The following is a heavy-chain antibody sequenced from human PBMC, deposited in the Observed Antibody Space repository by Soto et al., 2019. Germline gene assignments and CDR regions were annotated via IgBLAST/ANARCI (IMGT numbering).Heavy chain of an antibody. Sequence: SETLSLTCTVSGGSISSSSYYWGWIRQPPGKGLEWIGSIYYSGSTYYNPSLKSRVTISVDTSKNQFSLKLSSVTAADTAVYYCARLKVGNFWSGSLVDYWGQGNLVTVSS. CDR2: IYYSGST. J-gene: IGHJ4*02. CDR1: GGSISSSSYY. V-gene: IGHV4-39*01. D-gene: IGHD3-3*01. CDR3: ARLKVGNFWSGSLVDY.